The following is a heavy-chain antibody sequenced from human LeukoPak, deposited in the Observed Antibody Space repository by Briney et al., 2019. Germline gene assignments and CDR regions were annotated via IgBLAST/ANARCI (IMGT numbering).Heavy chain of an antibody. Sequence: GESLRLSCAASGFTFNNYCMSWVRQAPGKGLEWVVNINEDGSVKYYVDSVKGRFTISRANAKNSLYLQMNSLRAEDTAVYYCARDLGASQHLSWFGPWGQGALVTVSS. CDR2: INEDGSVK. J-gene: IGHJ5*02. D-gene: IGHD1-26*01. CDR3: ARDLGASQHLSWFGP. V-gene: IGHV3-7*05. CDR1: GFTFNNYC.